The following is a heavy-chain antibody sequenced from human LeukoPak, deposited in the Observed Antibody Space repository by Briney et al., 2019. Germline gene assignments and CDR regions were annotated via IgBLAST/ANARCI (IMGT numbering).Heavy chain of an antibody. V-gene: IGHV4-59*01. D-gene: IGHD3-3*01. CDR1: GGSLIRYY. J-gene: IGHJ4*02. CDR3: AREMYYDFWSGYHRPGPPDY. Sequence: SESLSLTCTVSGGSLIRYYSSWIRQPPGRGLEWVGYIYYGGSTNYNPSLKSRVTISVDTSKNQFSLKLSSVTAADTAVYYCAREMYYDFWSGYHRPGPPDYCGQGTLVTVSS. CDR2: IYYGGST.